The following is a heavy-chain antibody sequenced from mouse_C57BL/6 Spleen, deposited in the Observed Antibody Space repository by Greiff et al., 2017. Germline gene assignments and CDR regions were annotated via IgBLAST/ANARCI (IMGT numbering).Heavy chain of an antibody. D-gene: IGHD2-4*01. CDR1: GYAFSSSW. CDR2: IYPGDGDT. Sequence: VKLQESGPELVKPGASVKISCKASGYAFSSSWMNWVKQRPGKGLEWIGRIYPGDGDTNYNGKFKGKATLTADKSSSTAYMQLSSLTSEDSAVYFCARKDYHQAWFAYWGQGTLVTVSA. J-gene: IGHJ3*01. V-gene: IGHV1-82*01. CDR3: ARKDYHQAWFAY.